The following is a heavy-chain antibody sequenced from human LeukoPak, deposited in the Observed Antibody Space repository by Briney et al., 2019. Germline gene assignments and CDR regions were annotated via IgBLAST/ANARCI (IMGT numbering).Heavy chain of an antibody. CDR2: IIPIFGTA. V-gene: IGHV1-69*13. CDR3: ARDPFRWLRSLGENWFDP. J-gene: IGHJ5*02. D-gene: IGHD5-12*01. CDR1: GGTFSSYA. Sequence: ASVKVSCKASGGTFSSYAISWVRQAPGQGLEWMGGIIPIFGTANYAQKFQGRVTITADESTSTAYMELSSLRSEDTAVYYCARDPFRWLRSLGENWFDPWGQGTLVTVSS.